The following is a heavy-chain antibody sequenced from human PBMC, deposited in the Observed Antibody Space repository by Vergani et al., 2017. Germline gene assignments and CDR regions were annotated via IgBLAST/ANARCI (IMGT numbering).Heavy chain of an antibody. CDR3: ASGKYESDSTSHFRGGDFDV. CDR1: GDSIISRSYY. CDR2: IYNSGNG. V-gene: IGHV4-39*01. Sequence: QMQLQESGPGLVKASETLSLTCTVSGDSIISRSYYWGWIRQPPGKGLEWIGGIYNSGNGDSSSSLKSRVTISADTSKNQFSLRLTSVTAADTAVYYCASGKYESDSTSHFRGGDFDVWGRGTLVTVPS. J-gene: IGHJ2*01. D-gene: IGHD3-16*01.